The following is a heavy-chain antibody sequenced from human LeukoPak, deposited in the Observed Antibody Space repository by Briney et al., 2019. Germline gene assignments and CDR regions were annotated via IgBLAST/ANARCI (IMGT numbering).Heavy chain of an antibody. CDR3: AIDIRFLEWLSPFDY. CDR2: IIPIFGTA. D-gene: IGHD3-3*01. CDR1: GGTFSSYA. V-gene: IGHV1-69*05. J-gene: IGHJ4*02. Sequence: GASVKVSCKASGGTFSSYAISWVRQAPGPGLEWMGGIIPIFGTANYAQKFQGRVTITTDESTSTAYMELSSLRSEDTAVYYCAIDIRFLEWLSPFDYWGQGTLVTVSS.